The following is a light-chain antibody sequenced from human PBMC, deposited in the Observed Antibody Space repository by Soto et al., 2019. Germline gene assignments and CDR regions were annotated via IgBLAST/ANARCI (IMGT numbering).Light chain of an antibody. J-gene: IGKJ1*01. CDR2: KAS. CDR1: QIINSW. V-gene: IGKV1-5*03. CDR3: QQYNSYSRT. Sequence: DIQMTQSPSTLSASVGDRVTITCRASQIINSWLAWYQQKPGKAPKLLIYKASSLESGLPSRFSGSGSGTKFTLTISSLQPDDFATYYCQQYNSYSRTFGQGTKVDIK.